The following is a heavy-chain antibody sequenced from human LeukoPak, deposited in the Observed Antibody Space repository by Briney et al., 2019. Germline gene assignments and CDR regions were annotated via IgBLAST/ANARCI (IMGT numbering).Heavy chain of an antibody. CDR3: ARDSLLWFGFDY. V-gene: IGHV3-21*01. D-gene: IGHD3-10*01. CDR1: GFTFSSYS. Sequence: GGSLRLSCAASGFTFSSYSMNWVRQAPGKGLEWVSSISSSSSYIYYADSVKGRFTISRDNAKNSLYLQMNSLRDEDTAVYYCARDSLLWFGFDYWGQGTLVTVSS. J-gene: IGHJ4*02. CDR2: ISSSSSYI.